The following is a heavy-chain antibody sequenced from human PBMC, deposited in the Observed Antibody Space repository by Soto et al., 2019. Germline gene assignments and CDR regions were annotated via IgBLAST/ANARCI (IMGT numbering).Heavy chain of an antibody. CDR1: GGTFSSYA. CDR3: AXVLSHRYGHPYYYGMDV. J-gene: IGHJ6*02. Sequence: GASVKVSCKASGGTFSSYAISWVRQAPGQGLEWMGGIIPIFGTANYAQKFQGRVTITADESTSTAYMELSSLRSEDTAVYYCAXVLSHRYGHPYYYGMDVWGQGTTVTVSS. V-gene: IGHV1-69*13. D-gene: IGHD5-18*01. CDR2: IIPIFGTA.